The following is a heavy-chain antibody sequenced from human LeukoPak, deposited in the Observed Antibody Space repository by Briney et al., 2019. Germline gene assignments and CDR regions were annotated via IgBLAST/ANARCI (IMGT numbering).Heavy chain of an antibody. CDR2: ISGSGGST. CDR3: AKSEGYSYGYGRDY. CDR1: GFTFSSYA. J-gene: IGHJ4*02. D-gene: IGHD5-18*01. Sequence: AGGSPRLSCAASGFTFSSYAMSWVRQAPGKGLEWVSAISGSGGSTYYADSVKGRFTISRNNSKNTLYLQMNSLRAEDTAVYYCAKSEGYSYGYGRDYWGQGTLVTVSS. V-gene: IGHV3-23*01.